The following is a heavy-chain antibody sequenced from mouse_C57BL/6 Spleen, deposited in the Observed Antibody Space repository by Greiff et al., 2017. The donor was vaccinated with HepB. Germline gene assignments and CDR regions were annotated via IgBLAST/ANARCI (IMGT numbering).Heavy chain of an antibody. CDR2: ISYDGSN. Sequence: EVKLMESGPGLVKPSQSLSLTCSVTGYSITSGYYWNWIRQFPGNKLEWMGYISYDGSNNYNPSLKNRISITRDTSKNQFFLKLNSVTTEDTATYYCAIYGYDEYYYAMDYWGQGTSVTVSS. V-gene: IGHV3-6*01. CDR1: GYSITSGYY. CDR3: AIYGYDEYYYAMDY. D-gene: IGHD2-2*01. J-gene: IGHJ4*01.